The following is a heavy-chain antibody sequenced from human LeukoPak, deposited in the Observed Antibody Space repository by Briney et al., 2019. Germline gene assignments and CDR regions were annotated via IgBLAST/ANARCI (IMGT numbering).Heavy chain of an antibody. V-gene: IGHV3-7*01. D-gene: IGHD4-23*01. CDR1: RFTFSNYW. Sequence: GGSLRLSCAASRFTFSNYWMTWVRQAPGKGLEWVAHMNQDGSEKYYVDSVKGRFTISRDNAKSSLYLQMNSLRAEDTAVYYCARGHVRVVTNYYYGLDVWGQGTTVTASS. CDR3: ARGHVRVVTNYYYGLDV. CDR2: MNQDGSEK. J-gene: IGHJ6*02.